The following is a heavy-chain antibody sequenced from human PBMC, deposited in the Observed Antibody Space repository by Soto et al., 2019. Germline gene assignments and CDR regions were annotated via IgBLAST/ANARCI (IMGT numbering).Heavy chain of an antibody. CDR2: TSSGSSYI. V-gene: IGHV3-21*01. D-gene: IGHD5-18*01. J-gene: IGHJ4*02. CDR1: GFTFSTYT. CDR3: ARDAVDTAMVSGGDY. Sequence: PGGSLRLSCAASGFTFSTYTMNWVRQAPGKGLEWVSSTSSGSSYIYYADSVKGRFTISRDNARNSLYLQMNSLRAEDTAVYYCARDAVDTAMVSGGDYWGQGTLVTVSS.